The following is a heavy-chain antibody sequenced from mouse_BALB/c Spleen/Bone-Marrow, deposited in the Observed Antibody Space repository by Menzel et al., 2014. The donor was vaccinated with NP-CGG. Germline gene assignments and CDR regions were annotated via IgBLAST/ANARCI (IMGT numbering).Heavy chain of an antibody. CDR2: ISDGGSYT. CDR1: GFTFSDYY. CDR3: ANYYGSTWFAY. Sequence: EVHLVESGGGLVKPGGSLKLSCAASGFTFSDYYMYWVRQTPEKRLEWVATISDGGSYTYYPDSVKGRFTISRDNAKNNLYLQMGSLKSEDTAMYYCANYYGSTWFAYWGQGTLVTVSA. V-gene: IGHV5-4*02. J-gene: IGHJ3*01. D-gene: IGHD1-1*01.